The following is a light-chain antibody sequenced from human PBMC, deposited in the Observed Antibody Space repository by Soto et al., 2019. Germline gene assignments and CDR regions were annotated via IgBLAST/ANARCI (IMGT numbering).Light chain of an antibody. V-gene: IGKV3-20*01. CDR3: QQQGT. CDR1: RSLSSSY. CDR2: AAS. Sequence: EIVLTQCPGTLSLSPGEIATLSCRASRSLSSSYVVWYQQNPGQAPRLLIYAASRRATGIPDRFSGSGSATEYTLTISRLEPADFAVYYCQQQGTFGQGTKLEIK. J-gene: IGKJ2*01.